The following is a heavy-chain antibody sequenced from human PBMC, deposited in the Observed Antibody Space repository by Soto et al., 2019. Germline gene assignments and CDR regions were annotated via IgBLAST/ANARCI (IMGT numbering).Heavy chain of an antibody. CDR2: FDPEDGET. Sequence: ASVKVSRKVSGYTLTELSLHWVRQAPGKGLEWMGGFDPEDGETIYAQKFQGRVTMTEDTSTDTAYMELSSLRSEDTAVYYCATENRYSYGLDYFEYWGQGTLVTVSS. D-gene: IGHD5-18*01. V-gene: IGHV1-24*01. J-gene: IGHJ4*02. CDR1: GYTLTELS. CDR3: ATENRYSYGLDYFEY.